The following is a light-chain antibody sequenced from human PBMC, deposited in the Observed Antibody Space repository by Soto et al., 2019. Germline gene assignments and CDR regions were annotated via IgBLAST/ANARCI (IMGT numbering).Light chain of an antibody. CDR1: SSDVGGYNY. CDR2: EVS. Sequence: QSALTQPASVSGSPGQSITISCTGTSSDVGGYNYVSWYQQHPGKVPKLMIYEVSHRPSGVSNRFSGSKSGNTASLTISGLQAEDGADYYCSSYTRSSTHVFGTGTKVTVL. V-gene: IGLV2-14*01. J-gene: IGLJ1*01. CDR3: SSYTRSSTHV.